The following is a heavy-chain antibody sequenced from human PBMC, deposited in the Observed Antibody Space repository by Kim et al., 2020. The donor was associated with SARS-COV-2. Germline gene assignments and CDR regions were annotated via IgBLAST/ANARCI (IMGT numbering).Heavy chain of an antibody. V-gene: IGHV1-69*04. CDR3: AREETYCGGDCYPPPYYSYSSMEV. CDR1: VGTFSSYS. D-gene: IGHD2-21*02. J-gene: IGHJ6*02. Sequence: SVNVSCKASVGTFSSYSISWVRQAPGQGLEWMGRIIPILGIANYAQKFQGRVTITADKSTSTAYMELRSLRSEDTAVYYCAREETYCGGDCYPPPYYSYSSMEVCGQGTTGTVSS. CDR2: IIPILGIA.